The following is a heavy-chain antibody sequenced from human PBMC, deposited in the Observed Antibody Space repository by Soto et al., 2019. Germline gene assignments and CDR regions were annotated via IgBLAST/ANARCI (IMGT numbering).Heavy chain of an antibody. Sequence: GESLKISCQGSGYSFTSYWISWVRQMPGKGLEWMGRIDPSDSYTNYSPSFQGHVTISADKSISTAYLQWSSLKASDTAMYYCARGYSSSWYPMDVWGQGTTVTVSS. CDR3: ARGYSSSWYPMDV. CDR1: GYSFTSYW. J-gene: IGHJ6*02. V-gene: IGHV5-10-1*01. CDR2: IDPSDSYT. D-gene: IGHD6-13*01.